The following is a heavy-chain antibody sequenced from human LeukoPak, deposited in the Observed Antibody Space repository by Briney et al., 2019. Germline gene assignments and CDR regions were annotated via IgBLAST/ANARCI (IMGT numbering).Heavy chain of an antibody. CDR3: AREYSRGFDY. Sequence: GASVKVSCMPSGYTFTGFYLHWVRQAPGQGLEWMGSINPKNGGTRYAQKFQGRVTMTRDTSINRAYMELSRLRSDDTAVYYCAREYSRGFDYWGQGTLVTVSS. J-gene: IGHJ4*02. CDR2: INPKNGGT. V-gene: IGHV1-2*02. CDR1: GYTFTGFY. D-gene: IGHD6-13*01.